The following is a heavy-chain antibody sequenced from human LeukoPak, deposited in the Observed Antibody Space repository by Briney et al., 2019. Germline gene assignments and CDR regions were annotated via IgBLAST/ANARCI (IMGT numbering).Heavy chain of an antibody. Sequence: PSETLSLTCAVYGGSFSGYYWSWIRQPPGKGLEWIGEMNHSGSTNYSPSLKSRVTISVDTSKNQSSLKLSSVTAADTAVYYCARGGITGTEHGYYYYMDVWGKGTTVTVSS. J-gene: IGHJ6*03. D-gene: IGHD1-7*01. CDR2: MNHSGST. CDR1: GGSFSGYY. CDR3: ARGGITGTEHGYYYYMDV. V-gene: IGHV4-34*01.